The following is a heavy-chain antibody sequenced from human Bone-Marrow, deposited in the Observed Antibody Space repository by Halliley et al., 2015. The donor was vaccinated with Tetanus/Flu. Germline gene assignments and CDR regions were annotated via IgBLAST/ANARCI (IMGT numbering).Heavy chain of an antibody. CDR3: ARDTGIVDVSAAPPYGMDV. D-gene: IGHD2-2*01. V-gene: IGHV3-33*01. CDR1: AFSFSTYG. J-gene: IGHJ6*02. Sequence: SLRLSCAASAFSFSTYGMHWVRQAPGKGLEWLAVIRPDGTNEYYADSVKGRFTISRDNSKNTVYLQMNSLRAEDTAVYYCARDTGIVDVSAAPPYGMDVWGQGTTVTVSS. CDR2: IRPDGTNE.